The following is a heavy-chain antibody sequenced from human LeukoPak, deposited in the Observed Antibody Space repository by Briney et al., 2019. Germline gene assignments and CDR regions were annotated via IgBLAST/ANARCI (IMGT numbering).Heavy chain of an antibody. CDR3: ARKRQTFDY. Sequence: PGGTLRLSCAVSGFTFSHYDMSWVRQAPGKGLEWVSSISGSGVNTNNVDSVKGRFTISRDNSKNTLYLQMNSLRAEDTAVYYCARKRQTFDYWGQGTLVTVSS. CDR2: ISGSGVNT. CDR1: GFTFSHYD. V-gene: IGHV3-23*01. J-gene: IGHJ4*02.